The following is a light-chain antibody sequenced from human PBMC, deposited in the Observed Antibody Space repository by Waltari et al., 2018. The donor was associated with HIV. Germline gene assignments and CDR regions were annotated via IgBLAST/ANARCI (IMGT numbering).Light chain of an antibody. CDR2: DGS. CDR1: QIVSSY. Sequence: IVMTQSPVTLASTPGEGATLSCSARQIVSSYFSWYQQKPGQDPRLLIYDGSNRANGSPARLSGSGSGTDFTLTISSLEPEDFAVYYCQQRSNWPPGLTFGGGTKVEIK. V-gene: IGKV3-11*01. J-gene: IGKJ4*01. CDR3: QQRSNWPPGLT.